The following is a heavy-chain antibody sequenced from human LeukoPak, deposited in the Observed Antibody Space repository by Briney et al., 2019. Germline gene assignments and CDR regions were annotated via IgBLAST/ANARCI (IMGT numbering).Heavy chain of an antibody. J-gene: IGHJ3*02. Sequence: SETLSLTYAVSGYSIVTGYYWAWIRQPPGKGLEWFGSIYHNESTYYNPSLKSRVTISVDTSKNQFSLKLSSVTAADTAVYYCARLYWGLGAFDIWGQGTMVTVSS. CDR1: GYSIVTGYY. CDR2: IYHNEST. D-gene: IGHD3-16*01. V-gene: IGHV4-38-2*01. CDR3: ARLYWGLGAFDI.